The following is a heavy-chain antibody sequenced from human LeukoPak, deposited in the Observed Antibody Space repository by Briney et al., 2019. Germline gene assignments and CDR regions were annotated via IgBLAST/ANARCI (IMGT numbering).Heavy chain of an antibody. CDR3: ARHWYYGSGSSHDY. CDR1: GGSISSYY. Sequence: SETLSLTCTVSGGSISSYYWSWIRQPPGKGLEWIGEINHSGSTNYNPSLKSRVTISVDTSKNQFSLKLSSVTAADTAVYYCARHWYYGSGSSHDYWGQGTLVTVSS. V-gene: IGHV4-34*01. J-gene: IGHJ4*02. CDR2: INHSGST. D-gene: IGHD3-10*01.